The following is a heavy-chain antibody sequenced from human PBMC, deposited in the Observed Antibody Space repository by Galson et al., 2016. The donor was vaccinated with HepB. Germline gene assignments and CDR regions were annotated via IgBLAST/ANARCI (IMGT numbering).Heavy chain of an antibody. V-gene: IGHV4-59*01. J-gene: IGHJ3*01. CDR3: ARDNWSVWRAFDF. D-gene: IGHD3-16*01. CDR2: IYYSGST. Sequence: SETLSLTCTVSGGPISHYYWNWIRQSPGKGPEWIGFIYYSGSTGYNPSLRSRVTISVDASKNQFSLKLSSVTAADTAVYYCARDNWSVWRAFDFWGQGTMVAVSS. CDR1: GGPISHYY.